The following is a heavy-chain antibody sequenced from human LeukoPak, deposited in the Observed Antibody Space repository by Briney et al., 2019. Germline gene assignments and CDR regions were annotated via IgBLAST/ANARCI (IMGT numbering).Heavy chain of an antibody. CDR3: ARDQDYYGSGSSHNWFDP. J-gene: IGHJ5*02. CDR1: GGTFSSYA. CDR2: IIPILGIA. D-gene: IGHD3-10*01. Sequence: SVKVSCKASGGTFSSYAISWVRQAPGQGLEWMGRIIPILGIANYAQKFQGRVTITADKSTSTAYMELSSLRSEDTAVYYRARDQDYYGSGSSHNWFDPWGQGTLVTVSS. V-gene: IGHV1-69*04.